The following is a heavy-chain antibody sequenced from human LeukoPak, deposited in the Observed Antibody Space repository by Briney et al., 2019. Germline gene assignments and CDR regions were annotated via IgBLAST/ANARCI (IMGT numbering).Heavy chain of an antibody. D-gene: IGHD3-22*01. CDR3: AKRRKATYYYDSSGPFTWFDP. Sequence: GGSLRLSCAASGFTFNTYGMSWVRQAPGKGLEWVSAISGSGGSTYYADSVKGRFAISRDNSKNTLYLQMNSLRAEDTAVYYCAKRRKATYYYDSSGPFTWFDPWGQGTLVTVSS. CDR2: ISGSGGST. J-gene: IGHJ5*02. CDR1: GFTFNTYG. V-gene: IGHV3-23*01.